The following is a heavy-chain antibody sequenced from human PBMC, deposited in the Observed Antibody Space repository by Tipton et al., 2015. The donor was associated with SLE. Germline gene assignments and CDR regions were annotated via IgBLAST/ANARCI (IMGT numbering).Heavy chain of an antibody. CDR1: GGSISSGGYY. CDR2: INHSGST. D-gene: IGHD6-6*01. CDR3: ARATEKVAARKAFDI. Sequence: LRLSCTVSGGSISSGGYYWSWIRQHPGKGLEWIGEINHSGSTNYNPSLKSRGTISVDTSKNQFSLKLSSVTAADTAVYYCARATEKVAARKAFDIWGQGTMVTVSS. J-gene: IGHJ3*02. V-gene: IGHV4-31*02.